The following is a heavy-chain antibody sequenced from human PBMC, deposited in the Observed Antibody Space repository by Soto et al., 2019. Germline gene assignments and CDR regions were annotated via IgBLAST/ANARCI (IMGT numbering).Heavy chain of an antibody. CDR2: IQSGGRT. CDR3: ARDDVPCSGCRCYGVHMDV. Sequence: EVQLVESGGGLVQPGGSLRLSCAASGFTVSSNYMTWVRQAPGKGLEWVSLIQSGGRTYDAGSVKGRFTISSDNSKKKLFLQMNSLRGEDTAVYYCARDDVPCSGCRCYGVHMDVWGQGTTVTVSS. CDR1: GFTVSSNY. V-gene: IGHV3-66*01. D-gene: IGHD2-15*01. J-gene: IGHJ6*02.